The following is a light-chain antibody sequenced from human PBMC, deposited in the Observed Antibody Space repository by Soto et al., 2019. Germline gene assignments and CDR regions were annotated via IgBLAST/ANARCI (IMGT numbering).Light chain of an antibody. CDR2: KAS. J-gene: IGKJ1*01. Sequence: DIQMTQSPPTLSASVGDRVTITCRASQSISSWLAWYQQKPGKAPKLLIYKASSLESGVPSRFSGSGSGTEFTLTISSLQPDDFATYYCQQYSTFGQGTKVEIK. CDR1: QSISSW. V-gene: IGKV1-5*03. CDR3: QQYST.